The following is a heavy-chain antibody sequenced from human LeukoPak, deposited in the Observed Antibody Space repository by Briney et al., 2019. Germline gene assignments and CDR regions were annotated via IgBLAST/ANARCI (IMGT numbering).Heavy chain of an antibody. J-gene: IGHJ3*02. CDR2: ISIASTHI. V-gene: IGHV3-21*01. CDR1: RFTFSNFN. Sequence: PGGSLRLSCAASRFTFSNFNMNWVRQAPGKGLEWVSTISIASTHILYADSVKGRFTISRDNAKNSLYLQMNSLRVEDTAVYYCARGLQYNDAFDIWGQGTMVTVSS. D-gene: IGHD1-1*01. CDR3: ARGLQYNDAFDI.